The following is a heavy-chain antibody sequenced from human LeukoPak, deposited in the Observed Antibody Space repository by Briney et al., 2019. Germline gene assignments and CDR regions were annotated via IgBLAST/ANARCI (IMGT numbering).Heavy chain of an antibody. J-gene: IGHJ4*02. V-gene: IGHV4-30-2*01. Sequence: SETLSLTCTVSGDSISSSTYYWGWIRQPPGKGLEWIGYIYHSGSTYYNPSLKSRVTISVDRSKNQFSLKLSSVTAADTAVYYCARDRYGDHTYFDYWGQGTLVTVSS. CDR1: GDSISSSTYY. D-gene: IGHD4-17*01. CDR3: ARDRYGDHTYFDY. CDR2: IYHSGST.